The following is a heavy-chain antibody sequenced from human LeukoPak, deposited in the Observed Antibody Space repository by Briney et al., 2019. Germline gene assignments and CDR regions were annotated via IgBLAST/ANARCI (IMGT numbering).Heavy chain of an antibody. CDR1: GYTFTSYG. CDR2: INPNSGGT. Sequence: ASVKVSCKASGYTFTSYGISWVRQAPGQGLEWMGWINPNSGGTNYAQKFQGRVTMTRDTSISTAYMELSRLRSDDTAVYYCARAKDWFDPWGQGTLVTVSS. J-gene: IGHJ5*02. V-gene: IGHV1-2*02. CDR3: ARAKDWFDP. D-gene: IGHD4/OR15-4a*01.